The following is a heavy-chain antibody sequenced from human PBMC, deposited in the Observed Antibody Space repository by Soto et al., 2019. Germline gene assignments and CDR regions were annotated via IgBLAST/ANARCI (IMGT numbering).Heavy chain of an antibody. CDR2: INPSGGST. Sequence: QVQLVQSGAEVKKPGASVKVSCKASGYTFTSYYMHWVRQAPGQGLEWMGIINPSGGSTSYAQKFQGRVTMTRDTSTRTVYMELSSLGSEDTAVYYCARDGADCGGDCYSAFDIWGQGTMVTVSS. CDR1: GYTFTSYY. D-gene: IGHD2-21*02. J-gene: IGHJ3*02. CDR3: ARDGADCGGDCYSAFDI. V-gene: IGHV1-46*01.